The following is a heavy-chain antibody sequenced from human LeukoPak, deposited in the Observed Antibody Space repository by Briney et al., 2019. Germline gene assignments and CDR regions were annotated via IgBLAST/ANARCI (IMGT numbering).Heavy chain of an antibody. J-gene: IGHJ4*02. Sequence: SETLSLTCAVYGGSFSGYYWGWIRQPPGKGLEWTGYIYYSGSTNYNPSLKSRVTISVDTSKNQFSLKLSSVTAADTAIYYCARAVSGRFDYWGQGTLVTVSS. V-gene: IGHV4-59*08. CDR3: ARAVSGRFDY. CDR2: IYYSGST. D-gene: IGHD6-19*01. CDR1: GGSFSGYY.